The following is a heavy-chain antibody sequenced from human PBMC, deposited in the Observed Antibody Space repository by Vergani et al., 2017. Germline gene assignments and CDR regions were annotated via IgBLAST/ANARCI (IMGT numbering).Heavy chain of an antibody. J-gene: IGHJ4*02. CDR2: IHPADSAT. CDR3: ARLXGRDSSGSKYFDY. D-gene: IGHD3-22*01. V-gene: IGHV5-51*01. Sequence: EVQLVQSGAEVKKPGESLKISCQTSGYSFTNYWIGWVRQMPGKGLEWMGIIHPADSATRYSPSFQGQVTISVDKSISTAYLQRSSLRASDSAMYYCARLXGRDSSGSKYFDYWGQGTLVTVSS. CDR1: GYSFTNYW.